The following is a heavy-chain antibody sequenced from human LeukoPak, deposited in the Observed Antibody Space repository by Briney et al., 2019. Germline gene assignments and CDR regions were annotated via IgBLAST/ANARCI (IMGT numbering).Heavy chain of an antibody. CDR3: ARDRHYYGSGNPYGMDV. CDR2: NIPIFGTA. CDR1: GGTFSSYA. V-gene: IGHV1-69*01. D-gene: IGHD3-10*01. Sequence: ASVKVSCKASGGTFSSYAISWVRQAPGQGLEWMGGNIPIFGTANYAQKFQGRVTITADESTSTAYMELSSLRSEDTAVYYCARDRHYYGSGNPYGMDVWGQGTTVTVSS. J-gene: IGHJ6*02.